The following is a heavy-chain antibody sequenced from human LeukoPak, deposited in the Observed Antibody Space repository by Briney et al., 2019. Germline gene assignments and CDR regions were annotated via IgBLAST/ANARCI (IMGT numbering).Heavy chain of an antibody. Sequence: GGSLRLSCAASGFTFSSYGMHWVRQAPGKGLVWVPRINSDGSSTSYADSVKGRFTISRDNAKNTLYLQMNSLRAEDTAVYYCARHHYDYVWGSYRSFDYWGQGTLVTVSS. CDR3: ARHHYDYVWGSYRSFDY. CDR2: INSDGSST. J-gene: IGHJ4*02. CDR1: GFTFSSYG. V-gene: IGHV3-74*01. D-gene: IGHD3-16*02.